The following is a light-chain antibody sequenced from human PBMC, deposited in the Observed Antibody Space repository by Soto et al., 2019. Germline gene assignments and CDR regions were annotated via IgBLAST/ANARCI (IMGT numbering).Light chain of an antibody. V-gene: IGKV1-5*03. CDR2: KAS. CDR1: QSISSW. J-gene: IGKJ4*01. Sequence: DIQMTQSPSALSASVGDRATITCRASQSISSWLAWYQQKPGKAPKLLIYKASSLESGVPSRFSGSGSGTEFTLTISSLQPDDFATYYCQQYNSYSPLTFGGGTKVDI. CDR3: QQYNSYSPLT.